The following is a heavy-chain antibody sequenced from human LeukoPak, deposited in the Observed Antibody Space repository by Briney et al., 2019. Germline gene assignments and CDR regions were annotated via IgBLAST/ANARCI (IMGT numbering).Heavy chain of an antibody. Sequence: SETLSLTCIVSGGSISSYYWSWSRQPPGKGLEWIGYIYYTGSTNYNPSLKSRVTISVDTSKNQLSLKLSSVTAADTAVYYCARQDSGSYLNPLDIWGQGTVVTVSP. CDR3: ARQDSGSYLNPLDI. V-gene: IGHV4-59*08. CDR2: IYYTGST. CDR1: GGSISSYY. D-gene: IGHD1-26*01. J-gene: IGHJ3*02.